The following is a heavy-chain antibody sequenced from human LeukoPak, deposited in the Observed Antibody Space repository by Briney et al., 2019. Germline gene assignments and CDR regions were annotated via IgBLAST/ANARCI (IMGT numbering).Heavy chain of an antibody. Sequence: ASVKVSCKASGYIFTSNYIHWVRQAPGQGLGWMGMIYPRDGSTSYAQRFQDRVTVTRDTSTSTVHMELSGLRSEDTAVYYCARDQEGFDSWGQGTQVTVSS. CDR1: GYIFTSNY. V-gene: IGHV1-46*01. CDR2: IYPRDGST. J-gene: IGHJ4*02. CDR3: ARDQEGFDS.